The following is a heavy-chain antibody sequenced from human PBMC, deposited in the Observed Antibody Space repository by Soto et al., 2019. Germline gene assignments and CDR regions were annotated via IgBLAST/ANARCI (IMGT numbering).Heavy chain of an antibody. CDR1: GFSFSDYT. CDR3: AKDSGCVNNACAYDP. J-gene: IGHJ5*02. V-gene: IGHV3-21*01. D-gene: IGHD1-20*01. CDR2: ISRGSEYI. Sequence: EVHLVESGGGLVKPGGSLRLTCAGSGFSFSDYTMNWVRQAPGKGLEWVSSISRGSEYIFYADTVKGRFTISRDNARNSLYLQMSSLRAEDTAVYYCAKDSGCVNNACAYDPWGQGTLVSVS.